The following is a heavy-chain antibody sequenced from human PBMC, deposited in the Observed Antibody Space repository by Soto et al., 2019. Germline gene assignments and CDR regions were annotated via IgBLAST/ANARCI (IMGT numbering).Heavy chain of an antibody. CDR1: GGSISSGGYY. CDR2: IYYSGST. Sequence: QVQLQESGPGLVKPSQTLSLTCTVSGGSISSGGYYWSWIRQHPGKGLEWIGYIYYSGSTYYNPPLKSRVPISVDTSKNQFPLKLSSVTAAETAVYYCAGRIQPEYYFDYWGQGTLVTVSS. V-gene: IGHV4-31*03. J-gene: IGHJ4*02. CDR3: AGRIQPEYYFDY.